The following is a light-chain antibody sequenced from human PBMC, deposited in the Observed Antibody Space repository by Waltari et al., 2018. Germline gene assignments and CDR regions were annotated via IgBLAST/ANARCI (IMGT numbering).Light chain of an antibody. Sequence: EIVLTQSPGTLSLSPGERATLSCRASQTVRTTYLAWYQQKPGQAPTLLIYGASSRATGIPDRFGGSGSGTDFSLTISSLEPEDFAVYYCQQYDISPLPFGGGTKVEIK. CDR1: QTVRTTY. V-gene: IGKV3-20*01. CDR3: QQYDISPLP. CDR2: GAS. J-gene: IGKJ4*01.